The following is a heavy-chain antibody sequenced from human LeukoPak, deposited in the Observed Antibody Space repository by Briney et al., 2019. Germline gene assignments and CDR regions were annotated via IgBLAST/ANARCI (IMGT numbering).Heavy chain of an antibody. CDR3: TTTNVVATISPDY. J-gene: IGHJ4*02. CDR2: IKNKTDGGTT. D-gene: IGHD5-12*01. Sequence: PGGSLRLSCAASGFTFSNAWMSWVRQAPGKGLEWVGRIKNKTDGGTTDYAAPVKGRFTISRDDSKNTLYLQMNSLKTEDTAVYYCTTTNVVATISPDYWGQGTLVTVSS. CDR1: GFTFSNAW. V-gene: IGHV3-15*01.